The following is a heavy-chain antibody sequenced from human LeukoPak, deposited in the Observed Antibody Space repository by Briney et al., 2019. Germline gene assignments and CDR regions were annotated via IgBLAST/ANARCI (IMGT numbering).Heavy chain of an antibody. V-gene: IGHV4-34*01. CDR2: INHSGST. CDR1: GGSFSGYY. D-gene: IGHD5-18*01. Sequence: SETLSLTCAVYGGSFSGYYWSWIRQPPGKGLEWIGEINHSGSTSYNPSLKSRVTISVDTSKNQFSLKLSSVTVADTAVYYCARGPPRGYSYGSDYWGQGTLVTVSS. CDR3: ARGPPRGYSYGSDY. J-gene: IGHJ4*02.